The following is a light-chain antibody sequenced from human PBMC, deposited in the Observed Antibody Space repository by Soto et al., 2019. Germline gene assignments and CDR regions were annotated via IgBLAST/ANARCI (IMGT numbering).Light chain of an antibody. Sequence: QSVLTQPASASGTPGQRVTISCSGSSSNIGSNTVNWYQQLPGTAPKLLIYSNNQRPSGVPDRSSGSKSGSSASLAISGLQSEDEADYYCAASDDSLNGVVFGGGTKLAVL. CDR1: SSNIGSNT. CDR3: AASDDSLNGVV. J-gene: IGLJ2*01. CDR2: SNN. V-gene: IGLV1-44*01.